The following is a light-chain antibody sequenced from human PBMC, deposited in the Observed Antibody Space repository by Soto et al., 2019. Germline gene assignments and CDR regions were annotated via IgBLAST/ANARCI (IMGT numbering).Light chain of an antibody. CDR1: STDVGAYNY. Sequence: QSVLTQPASVSGSPGQSITISCTGTSTDVGAYNYVSWYQLHPGNAPKLMIYEVSNRPSGISNRFSASKSGNTASLTISGLQAEDEADYCCFSYTSSTAYVFGTGTKLTVL. J-gene: IGLJ1*01. CDR3: FSYTSSTAYV. CDR2: EVS. V-gene: IGLV2-14*01.